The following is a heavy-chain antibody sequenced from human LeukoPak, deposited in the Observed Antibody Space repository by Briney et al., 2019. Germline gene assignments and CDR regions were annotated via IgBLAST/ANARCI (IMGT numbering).Heavy chain of an antibody. CDR2: IRYDGSNK. D-gene: IGHD2-2*02. J-gene: IGHJ4*02. CDR1: GFTFSSYG. CDR3: ARDMDMGVVVPAAITFAFDY. Sequence: GGSLRLSCAASGFTFSSYGMHWVRQAPGKGLEWVAFIRYDGSNKYYADSVKGRFTISRDNSKNTLYLQMNSLRAEDTAVYYCARDMDMGVVVPAAITFAFDYWGQGTLVTVSS. V-gene: IGHV3-30*02.